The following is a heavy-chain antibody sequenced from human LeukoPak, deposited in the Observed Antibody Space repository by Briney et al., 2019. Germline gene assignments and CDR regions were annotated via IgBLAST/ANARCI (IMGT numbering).Heavy chain of an antibody. CDR1: GFTFSSYA. J-gene: IGHJ4*02. V-gene: IGHV3-23*01. CDR2: ISGSGGST. Sequence: GGCLRLSCTASGFTFSSYAMSWVRQAPGKGLEWVSTISGSGGSTYYADSVKGRFTISRDNSKNTLYLQMNSLRAEDTAVYYCAKYSVQLWDNFDYWGQGTLVTVSS. CDR3: AKYSVQLWDNFDY. D-gene: IGHD5-18*01.